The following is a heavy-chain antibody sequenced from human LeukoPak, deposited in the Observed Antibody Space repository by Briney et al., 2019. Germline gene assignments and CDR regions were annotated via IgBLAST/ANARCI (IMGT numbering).Heavy chain of an antibody. D-gene: IGHD3-3*01. CDR2: ISGSGGST. V-gene: IGHV3-23*01. CDR1: GFTFSNSA. Sequence: GGSLRLSCAASGFTFSNSAMSWVRQAPGKGLEWVSAISGSGGSTYYADSVKGRFTISRDNSKNTLYLQMNSLRAEDTAVYYCASTIFGVVIGLMDVWGKGTTVTVSS. J-gene: IGHJ6*04. CDR3: ASTIFGVVIGLMDV.